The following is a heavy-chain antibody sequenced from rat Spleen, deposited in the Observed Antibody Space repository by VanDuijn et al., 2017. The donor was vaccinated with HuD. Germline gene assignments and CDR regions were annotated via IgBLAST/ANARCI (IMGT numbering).Heavy chain of an antibody. CDR3: ATLNRPTGSHYFDY. J-gene: IGHJ2*01. CDR1: GFTFKNYG. CDR2: ISYDGITT. D-gene: IGHD5-1*01. V-gene: IGHV5-29*01. Sequence: EVQLVESGGGLVQPGRSLKVSCAASGFTFKNYGMAWVRQAPTKGLEWVAAISYDGITTYYRDSVRGRFTISSDNAKSTLYLQMDSLRSEDTATYYCATLNRPTGSHYFDYGGQGVMVTVSS.